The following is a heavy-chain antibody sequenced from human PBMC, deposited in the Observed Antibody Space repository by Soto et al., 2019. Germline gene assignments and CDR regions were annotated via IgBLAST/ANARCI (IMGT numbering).Heavy chain of an antibody. Sequence: EVQLVESGGGLVQPGGSLRLSFAASGFTVSSNSMSWVRQAPGKGLEWVSVIYSGGSTYYADSVKGRFTISRDNSKNTLYLQMNSLRAEDTAVYYCARDMVRGLYPEYFQHWGQGTLVTVSS. D-gene: IGHD3-10*01. CDR2: IYSGGST. J-gene: IGHJ1*01. CDR1: GFTVSSNS. V-gene: IGHV3-66*01. CDR3: ARDMVRGLYPEYFQH.